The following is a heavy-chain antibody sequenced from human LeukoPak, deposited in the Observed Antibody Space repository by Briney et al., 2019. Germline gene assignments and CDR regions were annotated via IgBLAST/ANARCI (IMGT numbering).Heavy chain of an antibody. CDR3: AKDCEGIAAAGIPYFDY. CDR1: GFTFSSYS. J-gene: IGHJ4*02. CDR2: ISSSSSYI. V-gene: IGHV3-21*04. Sequence: GGSLRLSCAASGFTFSSYSMNWVRQAPGKGLEWVSSISSSSSYIYYADSVKGRFTISRDNSKNTLYLQMNSLRAEDTAVYYCAKDCEGIAAAGIPYFDYWGQGTLVTVSS. D-gene: IGHD6-13*01.